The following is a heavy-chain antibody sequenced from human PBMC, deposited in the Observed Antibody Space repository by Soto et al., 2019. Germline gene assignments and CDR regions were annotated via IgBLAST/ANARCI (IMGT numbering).Heavy chain of an antibody. Sequence: QVQLQESGPGLVKPSQTLSLTCTVSGGSISSGGYYWSWIRQHPGKGLEWIGYIYYSGSTYYNPSLKSRVTISVDTSKNQFSLKLSSVTAADTAVHYCAREGYYDILTGYPLGFDPWGQGTLVTVSS. CDR2: IYYSGST. J-gene: IGHJ5*02. CDR3: AREGYYDILTGYPLGFDP. CDR1: GGSISSGGYY. D-gene: IGHD3-9*01. V-gene: IGHV4-31*03.